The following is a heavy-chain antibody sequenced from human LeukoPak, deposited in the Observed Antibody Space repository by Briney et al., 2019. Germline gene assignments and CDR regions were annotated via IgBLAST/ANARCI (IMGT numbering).Heavy chain of an antibody. CDR1: GFTFTGHW. CDR2: INPDGSEK. V-gene: IGHV3-7*01. J-gene: IGHJ5*02. CDR3: APRGP. Sequence: PGGSLRLSCAASGFTFTGHWMSWVRQAPGKGLEGVANINPDGSEKYSVDSVEGPFTISRDNTKNLLYLQMNRLRAAETVVYYCAPRGPWGQGTLVTVSS.